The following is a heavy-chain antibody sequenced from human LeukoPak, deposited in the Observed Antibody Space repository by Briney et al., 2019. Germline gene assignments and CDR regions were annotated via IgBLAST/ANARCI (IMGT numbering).Heavy chain of an antibody. D-gene: IGHD2-15*01. J-gene: IGHJ6*02. CDR3: ARGTPGDYYYYGMDV. Sequence: ASVKVSCKASGGTFSSYAISWVRQAPGQGLEWMGRIIPILGIANYAQKFQGRVTITADKSTSTAYMELSSLRSEDTAVYYCARGTPGDYYYYGMDVWGQGTTVTVSS. CDR1: GGTFSSYA. CDR2: IIPILGIA. V-gene: IGHV1-69*04.